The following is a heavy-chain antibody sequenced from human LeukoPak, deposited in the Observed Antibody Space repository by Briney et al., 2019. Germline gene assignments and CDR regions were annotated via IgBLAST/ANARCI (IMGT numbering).Heavy chain of an antibody. CDR2: ISGTGGST. D-gene: IGHD2-2*01. Sequence: GSLRLSCAASGFTFSNYAMGWVRQAPGKGLEWVSAISGTGGSTYYADSVKGRFTISRDNSKNTLYLQMNSLRAEDTAVYYCARWRFQLLDYWGQGTLVTVSS. CDR3: ARWRFQLLDY. CDR1: GFTFSNYA. V-gene: IGHV3-23*01. J-gene: IGHJ4*02.